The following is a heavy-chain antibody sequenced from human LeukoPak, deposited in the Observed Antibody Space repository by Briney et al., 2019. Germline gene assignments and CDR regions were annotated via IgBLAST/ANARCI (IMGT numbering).Heavy chain of an antibody. J-gene: IGHJ5*02. D-gene: IGHD3-3*01. CDR1: GGTFSSYA. V-gene: IGHV1-69*05. CDR2: IIPIFGTA. Sequence: ASVKVSCKASGGTFSSYAISWVRQAPGQGLEWMGGIIPIFGTANYAQKFQGRVTITTDESTSTAYMELSSLRSEDTAVYYCAREESTIFGANNWFDPWGQGTLVTVSS. CDR3: AREESTIFGANNWFDP.